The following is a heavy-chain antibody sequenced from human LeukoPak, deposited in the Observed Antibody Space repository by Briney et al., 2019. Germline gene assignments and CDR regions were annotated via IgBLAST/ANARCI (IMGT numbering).Heavy chain of an antibody. J-gene: IGHJ6*02. CDR3: ARGRGPPSSSGWPRGYYYYGMDV. V-gene: IGHV4-38-2*02. CDR2: IYHSGST. D-gene: IGHD6-19*01. Sequence: PSETLSLTCTVSGYSISSGYYWGWIRQPPGKGLEWIGSIYHSGSTYYNPSLKSRVTISVDTSKNQFSLKLSSVTAADTAVYYCARGRGPPSSSGWPRGYYYYGMDVWGQGTTVTVSS. CDR1: GYSISSGYY.